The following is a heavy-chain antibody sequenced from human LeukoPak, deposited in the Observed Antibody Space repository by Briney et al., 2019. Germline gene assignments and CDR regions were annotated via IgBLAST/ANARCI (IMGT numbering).Heavy chain of an antibody. CDR3: ARTAAGSFYFRAAAGCFDY. CDR1: GGSISSGGYY. V-gene: IGHV4-31*03. D-gene: IGHD6-13*01. J-gene: IGHJ4*02. CDR2: IYYSGST. Sequence: PSETLSLTCTVSGGSISSGGYYWSWIRQHPGKGLEWIGYIYYSGSTYYNPSLKSRVTISVDTSKNQFSLKLSSVTAADTAVYYCARTAAGSFYFRAAAGCFDYWGQGTLVTVSS.